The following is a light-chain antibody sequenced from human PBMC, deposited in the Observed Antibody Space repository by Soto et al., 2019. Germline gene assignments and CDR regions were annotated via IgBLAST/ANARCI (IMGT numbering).Light chain of an antibody. CDR1: SGHSNYA. CDR2: LNSDGSH. V-gene: IGLV4-69*01. CDR3: QTWGTGIQV. Sequence: QTVVTQSPSASASLGASVKLTCTLSSGHSNYAIAWHQQRPEKGPRYLMKLNSDGSHSKGDVIPDRFSGSISGAERYLTISSLQSEDEADCYCQTWGTGIQVFGGGTKVTVL. J-gene: IGLJ2*01.